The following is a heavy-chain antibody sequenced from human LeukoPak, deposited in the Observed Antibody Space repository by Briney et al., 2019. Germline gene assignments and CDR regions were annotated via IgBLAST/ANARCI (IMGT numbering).Heavy chain of an antibody. CDR2: IIPIFGTA. CDR3: ARRIAAAGGFDY. D-gene: IGHD6-13*01. J-gene: IGHJ4*02. Sequence: GASVKVSXKASGGTFSSYAISWVRQAPGQGLEWMGRIIPIFGTANYAQKFQGRVTITTDESTSTAYVELSSLRSEDTAVYYCARRIAAAGGFDYWGQGTLVTVSS. V-gene: IGHV1-69*05. CDR1: GGTFSSYA.